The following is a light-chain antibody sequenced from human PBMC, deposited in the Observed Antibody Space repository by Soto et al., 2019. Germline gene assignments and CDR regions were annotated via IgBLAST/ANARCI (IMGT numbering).Light chain of an antibody. CDR2: ATS. J-gene: IGKJ1*01. V-gene: IGKV1-39*01. CDR3: QQSYSSTWT. Sequence: ASFGAIVTITCLASHSINNWLAWYQQKPGKAPNLLISATSTLQSGVPSRFSGSVSGTEFTLTISSLQREDFAIYYCQQSYSSTWTFGRGTKVDIK. CDR1: HSINNW.